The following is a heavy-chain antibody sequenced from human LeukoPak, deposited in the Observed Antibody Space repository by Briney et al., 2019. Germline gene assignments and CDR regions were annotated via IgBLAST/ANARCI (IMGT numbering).Heavy chain of an antibody. Sequence: SCKASGYTFTIYVMSWVRQAPMKGLEWVSGISVSGAGTYYVDSVKGRFTISRDNSKNTLYLQMNSLRAEDTAVYYCTKGELLLSASDFWGQGTLVTVSS. CDR1: GYTFTIYV. V-gene: IGHV3-23*01. D-gene: IGHD2-15*01. CDR2: ISVSGAGT. CDR3: TKGELLLSASDF. J-gene: IGHJ4*02.